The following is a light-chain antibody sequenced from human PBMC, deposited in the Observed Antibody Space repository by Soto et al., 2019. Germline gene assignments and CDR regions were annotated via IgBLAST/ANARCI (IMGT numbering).Light chain of an antibody. CDR3: CSYAGSSTFGVV. J-gene: IGLJ2*01. Sequence: QSALTQPASVSGSTGQSITISCTGTSSDVGSYNLVSWYQQHPGKAPKLMIDEGSKRPSGVSNRFSGSKSGNTASLTISGLQAEDDADYYCCSYAGSSTFGVVFGGGTKLTVL. CDR1: SSDVGSYNL. V-gene: IGLV2-23*03. CDR2: EGS.